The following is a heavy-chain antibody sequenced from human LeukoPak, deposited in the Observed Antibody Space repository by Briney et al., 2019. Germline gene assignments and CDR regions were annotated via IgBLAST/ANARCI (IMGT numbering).Heavy chain of an antibody. J-gene: IGHJ4*02. D-gene: IGHD3-22*01. Sequence: SETLSLTCTVSGGSISNGGYYWSWIRQHPEKGLEWIGYMYYSGSTYYNPSLKSRITISVDTSKNQFSLKLSSVTAADTAVYYCARLDNSGYYHIDYWGQGTLVSVSS. CDR2: MYYSGST. V-gene: IGHV4-31*03. CDR3: ARLDNSGYYHIDY. CDR1: GGSISNGGYY.